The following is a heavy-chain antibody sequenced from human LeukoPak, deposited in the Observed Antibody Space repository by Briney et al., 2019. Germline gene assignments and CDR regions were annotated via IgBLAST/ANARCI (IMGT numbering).Heavy chain of an antibody. V-gene: IGHV4-39*01. CDR1: GGSISSSSYY. CDR3: ARGQGRMYYYDSSGYYYGY. Sequence: SETLSLTCTVSGGSISSSSYYWGWIRQPPGKGLEWIGSIYYSGSTYYNPSLKSRVTISVDTSKNQFSLKLSSVTAADTAVYYCARGQGRMYYYDSSGYYYGYWGQGTLVTVSS. CDR2: IYYSGST. J-gene: IGHJ4*02. D-gene: IGHD3-22*01.